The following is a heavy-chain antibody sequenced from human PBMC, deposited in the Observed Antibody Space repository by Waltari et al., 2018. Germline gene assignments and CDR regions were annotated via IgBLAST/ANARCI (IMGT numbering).Heavy chain of an antibody. CDR3: ASGANIVVVPAAHPKNWFDP. D-gene: IGHD2-2*01. Sequence: QVQLQQWGAGLLKPSETLSLTCAVYGGSFSGYYWSWIRQPPGKGLEWIGEINHSGSTNDNPSLKRRVTISVDTSKNQFSLKLSSVTAADTAVYYCASGANIVVVPAAHPKNWFDPWGQGTLVTVSS. J-gene: IGHJ5*02. V-gene: IGHV4-34*01. CDR2: INHSGST. CDR1: GGSFSGYY.